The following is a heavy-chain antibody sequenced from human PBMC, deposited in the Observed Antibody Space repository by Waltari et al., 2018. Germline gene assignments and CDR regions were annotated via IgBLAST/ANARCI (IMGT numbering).Heavy chain of an antibody. D-gene: IGHD6-13*01. CDR1: GYSIDRGYF. V-gene: IGHV4-38-2*01. J-gene: IGHJ4*02. Sequence: QVQLQELGPGLVKPSETLSLTCDVPGYSIDRGYFRGGIRQPPGKGLEWIGTIFHAGSTYYSPSLKGRVTMSVDKSKNQFSLNLSSVTAADTAVYYCARAPGVAAAAYFDYWGQGILVTVSS. CDR3: ARAPGVAAAAYFDY. CDR2: IFHAGST.